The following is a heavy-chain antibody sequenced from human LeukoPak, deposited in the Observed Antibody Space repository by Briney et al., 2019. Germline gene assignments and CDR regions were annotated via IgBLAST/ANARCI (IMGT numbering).Heavy chain of an antibody. Sequence: AASVKVSFEAFGYTFTSNYMHWVRHAPGQGPEWMGVISPSGGSTTYAQKFQGRVTLTRDMSTSTDYLELSSLRSEDTAVYYCARDNSVRDEAWWFNPWGQGTLVTVSS. J-gene: IGHJ5*02. D-gene: IGHD5-24*01. CDR3: ARDNSVRDEAWWFNP. V-gene: IGHV1-46*01. CDR1: GYTFTSNY. CDR2: ISPSGGST.